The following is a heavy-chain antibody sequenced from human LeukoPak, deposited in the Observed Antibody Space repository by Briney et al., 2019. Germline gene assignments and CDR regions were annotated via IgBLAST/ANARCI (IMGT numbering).Heavy chain of an antibody. D-gene: IGHD6-6*01. V-gene: IGHV1-2*06. CDR1: GYTFTGYY. J-gene: IGHJ5*02. Sequence: ASVKVSCKASGYTFTGYYMHWVRQAPGQGLEWMGRINPNSGGTNYAQKFQGRVTMTRDTSISTAYMELSRLRSDDTAVYYCVRSIRSCCSSSVENWFDPWGQGTLVTVSS. CDR2: INPNSGGT. CDR3: VRSIRSCCSSSVENWFDP.